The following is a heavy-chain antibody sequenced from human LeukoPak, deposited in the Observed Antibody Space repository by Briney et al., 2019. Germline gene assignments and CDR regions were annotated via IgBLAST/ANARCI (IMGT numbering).Heavy chain of an antibody. J-gene: IGHJ6*03. Sequence: ASVKVSCKASGYTFTGYYMHWVRQAPGQGLEWMGWINPNSGGTNYAQKFQGRVTMTRDTSISTAYMELSRLRSDDTAVYYCAREGDTAMVGYYYMDVWGKGTTGTISS. CDR1: GYTFTGYY. V-gene: IGHV1-2*02. CDR2: INPNSGGT. CDR3: AREGDTAMVGYYYMDV. D-gene: IGHD5-18*01.